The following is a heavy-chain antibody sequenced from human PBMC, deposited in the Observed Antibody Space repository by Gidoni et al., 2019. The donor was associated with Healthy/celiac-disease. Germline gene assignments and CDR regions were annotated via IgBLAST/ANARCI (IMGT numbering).Heavy chain of an antibody. CDR2: INHNGSP. V-gene: IGHV4-34*01. CDR3: ARGGDLGGYFDY. D-gene: IGHD3-16*01. J-gene: IGHJ4*02. CDR1: GGSFSGDY. Sequence: QVQLQQWGAGLLKPSETLSLTCAVYGGSFSGDYRSWILPPPGKGLEGIGEINHNGSPNYKPSLKSRGTISVDTSKNQFSLKLSSVTAADTAVYYCARGGDLGGYFDYWGQGTLVTVSS.